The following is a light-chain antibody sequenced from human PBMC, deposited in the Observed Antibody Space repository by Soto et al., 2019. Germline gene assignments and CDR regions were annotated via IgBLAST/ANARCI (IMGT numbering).Light chain of an antibody. CDR1: QSVSSSS. Sequence: EIVLSQSPGTLSLSPGERATLSCRASQSVSSSSLAWYQQKPGQAPRLLIYGTSSRATGIPDRFSGSGSGTDFTLTISRLEPEDFAVYYCQQCDGSPWTFGQGTKVDIK. CDR3: QQCDGSPWT. J-gene: IGKJ1*01. CDR2: GTS. V-gene: IGKV3-20*01.